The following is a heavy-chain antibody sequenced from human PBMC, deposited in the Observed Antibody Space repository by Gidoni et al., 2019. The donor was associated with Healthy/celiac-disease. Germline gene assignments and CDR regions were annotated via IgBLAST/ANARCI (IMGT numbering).Heavy chain of an antibody. D-gene: IGHD3-22*01. CDR2: ISGSGGST. CDR1: GFTFSSYA. J-gene: IGHJ4*02. CDR3: AKIPYDSSGYPFDY. Sequence: EVQLLESGGGWVQPGGSLRLSCAASGFTFSSYAMSWVRQAPGKGLEWVSAISGSGGSTYYADSVKGRFTISRDNSKNTLYLQMNSLRAEDSAVYYCAKIPYDSSGYPFDYWGQGTLVTVSS. V-gene: IGHV3-23*01.